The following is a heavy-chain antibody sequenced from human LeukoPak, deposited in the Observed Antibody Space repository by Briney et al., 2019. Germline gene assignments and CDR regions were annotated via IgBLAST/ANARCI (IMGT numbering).Heavy chain of an antibody. Sequence: SETLSLTCTVSGYSISSGYYWGWIRQPPGKGLEWIGSIYHSGSTYYNPSLKCRVTISVDKSKNQFSLKLSSVTAADTAVYYCARGPLYCSSTSCPPDYWGQGTLVTVSS. CDR1: GYSISSGYY. J-gene: IGHJ4*02. CDR2: IYHSGST. D-gene: IGHD2-2*01. V-gene: IGHV4-38-2*02. CDR3: ARGPLYCSSTSCPPDY.